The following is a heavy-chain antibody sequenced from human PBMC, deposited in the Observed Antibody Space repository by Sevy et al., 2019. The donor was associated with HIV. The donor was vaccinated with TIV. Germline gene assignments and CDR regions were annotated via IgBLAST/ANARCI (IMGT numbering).Heavy chain of an antibody. CDR3: ATSRSGYFDSSGYYIY. D-gene: IGHD3-22*01. CDR1: GYSFTSHW. Sequence: GESLKISCKGSGYSFTSHWIGWVRHMPGKGLEWMGIIYPDDSETRYSPSFQGQVTFSADKSISTAYLQWSSLKASDTDMYYCATSRSGYFDSSGYYIYWGQGTLVTVSS. CDR2: IYPDDSET. V-gene: IGHV5-51*01. J-gene: IGHJ4*02.